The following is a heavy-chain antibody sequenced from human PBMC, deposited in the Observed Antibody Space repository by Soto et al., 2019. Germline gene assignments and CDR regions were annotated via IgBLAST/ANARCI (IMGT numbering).Heavy chain of an antibody. Sequence: QVQLVQSGAEVKKPGASVKVSCKASGYTFNFYGITWVRQAPGQGLEWMGWISGFNGNTNYAADLQGRVTMTTDTATITASMELRGLRSDDTAVYYCAGIGVSSGHESPDFDSWGQGTVVTVSS. V-gene: IGHV1-18*01. CDR3: AGIGVSSGHESPDFDS. J-gene: IGHJ4*02. D-gene: IGHD3-16*01. CDR2: ISGFNGNT. CDR1: GYTFNFYG.